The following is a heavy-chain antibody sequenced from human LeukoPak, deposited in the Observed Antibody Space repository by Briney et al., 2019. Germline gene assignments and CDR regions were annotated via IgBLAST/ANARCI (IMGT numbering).Heavy chain of an antibody. CDR3: ARDNRGVNGLYYYYYMDV. CDR1: GGSISSYY. Sequence: PSETLSLTYTVSGGSISSYYWSWIRQPPGKGLEWIGYIYYSGSTNYNPSLKSRVTISVDTSKNQFSLKLSSVTAADTAVYYCARDNRGVNGLYYYYYMDVWGKGTTVTVSS. D-gene: IGHD3-10*01. J-gene: IGHJ6*03. CDR2: IYYSGST. V-gene: IGHV4-59*01.